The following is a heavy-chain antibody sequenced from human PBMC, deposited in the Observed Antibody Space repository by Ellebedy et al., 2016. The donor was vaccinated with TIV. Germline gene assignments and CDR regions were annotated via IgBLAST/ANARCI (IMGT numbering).Heavy chain of an antibody. CDR1: GGSISSYY. J-gene: IGHJ4*02. V-gene: IGHV4-4*07. D-gene: IGHD6-19*01. CDR3: AREGPNSDGYSSYRFDY. CDR2: IYTSGST. Sequence: SETLSLTXTVSGGSISSYYWSWIRQPAGKGLEWIGRIYTSGSTNYNPSLKSRVTISVDTSKNQFSLKLSSVTAADTAVYYCAREGPNSDGYSSYRFDYWGQGTLVTVSS.